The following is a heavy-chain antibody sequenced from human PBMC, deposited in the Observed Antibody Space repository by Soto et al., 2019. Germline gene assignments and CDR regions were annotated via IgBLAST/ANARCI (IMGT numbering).Heavy chain of an antibody. Sequence: GGSLRLSCAASGFTFSSYWMSWVRQAPGKGLEWVADIKQDGSEKYYVDSVKGRFTISRDNAKNSLYLQMNSLRAEDTAVYYCARDDGSSFPPSYYYYGMDVWGQGTTVTVSS. CDR2: IKQDGSEK. D-gene: IGHD6-6*01. V-gene: IGHV3-7*05. CDR3: ARDDGSSFPPSYYYYGMDV. CDR1: GFTFSSYW. J-gene: IGHJ6*02.